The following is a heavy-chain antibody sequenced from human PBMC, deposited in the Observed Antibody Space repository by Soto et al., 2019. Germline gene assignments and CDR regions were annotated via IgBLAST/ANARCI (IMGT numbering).Heavy chain of an antibody. CDR3: ATDRHYYGSGSYSNWFDP. V-gene: IGHV1-24*01. D-gene: IGHD3-10*01. CDR2: SDPEDGET. J-gene: IGHJ5*02. Sequence: GASVKVSCKASGYTFTVYYMHWVRQAPGQGLEWMGGSDPEDGETIYAQKFQGRVTMTEDTSTDTAYMELSSLRSEDTAVYYCATDRHYYGSGSYSNWFDPWGQGTLVTVSS. CDR1: GYTFTVYY.